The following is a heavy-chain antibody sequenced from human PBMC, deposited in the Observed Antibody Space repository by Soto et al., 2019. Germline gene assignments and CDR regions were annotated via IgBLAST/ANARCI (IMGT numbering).Heavy chain of an antibody. CDR1: GGSISSYY. CDR3: ARRYGGNLDY. D-gene: IGHD2-15*01. J-gene: IGHJ4*02. Sequence: QVQLQESGPGLVKPSETLSLTCTVSGGSISSYYCTWIRQPPGKGLEWIGYIYYSGSTNYNPSLKSRVTISVDTYKNQFSLKLSSVTAADTAVYYCARRYGGNLDYWGQVTLVTVSS. CDR2: IYYSGST. V-gene: IGHV4-59*08.